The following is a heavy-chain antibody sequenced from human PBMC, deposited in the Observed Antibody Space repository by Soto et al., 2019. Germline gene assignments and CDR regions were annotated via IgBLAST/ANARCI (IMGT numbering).Heavy chain of an antibody. Sequence: SETLSLTCTVSGGSISSSSYYWGWIRQPPGKGLEWIGSIYYSGSTYYNPSLKSRVTISVDTSKNQFSLKLSSVTAADTAVYYCARDHPIVGATLDAFDIWGQGTMVTVSS. J-gene: IGHJ3*02. CDR2: IYYSGST. CDR3: ARDHPIVGATLDAFDI. CDR1: GGSISSSSYY. D-gene: IGHD1-26*01. V-gene: IGHV4-39*02.